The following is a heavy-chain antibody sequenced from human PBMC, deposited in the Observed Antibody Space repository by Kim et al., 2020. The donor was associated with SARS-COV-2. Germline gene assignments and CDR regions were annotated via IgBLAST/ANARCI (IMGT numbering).Heavy chain of an antibody. CDR3: ARLGRIAAAANWFDP. J-gene: IGHJ5*02. D-gene: IGHD6-13*01. V-gene: IGHV4-59*08. CDR1: GGSISSYY. Sequence: SETLSLTCTVSGGSISSYYWSWIRQPPGKGLEWIGYIYYSGSTNYNPSLKSRVTISVDTSKNQFSLKLSSVTAADTAVYYCARLGRIAAAANWFDPWGQG. CDR2: IYYSGST.